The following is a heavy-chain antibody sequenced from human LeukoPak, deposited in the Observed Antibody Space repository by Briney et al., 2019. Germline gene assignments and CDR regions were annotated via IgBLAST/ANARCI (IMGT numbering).Heavy chain of an antibody. J-gene: IGHJ4*02. CDR2: IYPGDSDI. CDR3: VRRTTGEYYFDY. Sequence: GESLKISCKVSGYRFNIYWIGWVRQMSGRGPEWMGIIYPGDSDIRYSPSFQGQVNISADKSISTAYLQWNSLRASDTAMYYCVRRTTGEYYFDYWGQGTLVTVSS. V-gene: IGHV5-51*01. D-gene: IGHD7-27*01. CDR1: GYRFNIYW.